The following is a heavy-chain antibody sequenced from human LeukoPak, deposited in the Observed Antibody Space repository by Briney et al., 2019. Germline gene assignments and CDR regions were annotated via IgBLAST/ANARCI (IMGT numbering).Heavy chain of an antibody. Sequence: GASVKVSCKASGYTFTGYHIHWVRQAPGQGLEWMGWINPNTGGAKYAQNFHGRVIMTRDTSVNTAYTELRRLTSDDTAVYYCARGNIAARLVDYWGQGTLVTVSS. V-gene: IGHV1-2*02. CDR1: GYTFTGYH. D-gene: IGHD6-6*01. J-gene: IGHJ4*02. CDR3: ARGNIAARLVDY. CDR2: INPNTGGA.